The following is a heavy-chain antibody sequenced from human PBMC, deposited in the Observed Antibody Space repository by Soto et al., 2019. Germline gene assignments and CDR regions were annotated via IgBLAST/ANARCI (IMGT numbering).Heavy chain of an antibody. V-gene: IGHV3-21*06. J-gene: IGHJ6*02. CDR2: ISSSGYI. CDR1: EFTFSTYS. CDR3: ARDSVPNTITSSYYSCGMDV. D-gene: IGHD4-4*01. Sequence: GGTLRLSCAASEFTFSTYSMNCVRKVPGPWLELVSSISSSGYIHHADSLKGRFTVSRDNAKSSLYLQLNSLRADDTAVYYCARDSVPNTITSSYYSCGMDVWGQVTRVTVSS.